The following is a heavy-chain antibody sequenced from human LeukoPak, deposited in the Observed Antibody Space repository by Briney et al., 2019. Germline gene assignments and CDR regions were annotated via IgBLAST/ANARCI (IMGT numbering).Heavy chain of an antibody. V-gene: IGHV4-30-4*08. Sequence: SETLSLTCTVSGGSISSGDYYWSWIRQPPGKGLEWIGYIYYSGSTYYNPSLKSRVTISVDTSKNQFSLKLSSVTAADTAVYFCAGDYGDYYFDYWGQGTLVTVSS. J-gene: IGHJ4*02. D-gene: IGHD4-17*01. CDR3: AGDYGDYYFDY. CDR2: IYYSGST. CDR1: GGSISSGDYY.